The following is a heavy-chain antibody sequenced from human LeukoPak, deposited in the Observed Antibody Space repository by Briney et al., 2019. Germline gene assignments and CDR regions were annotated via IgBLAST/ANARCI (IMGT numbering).Heavy chain of an antibody. J-gene: IGHJ4*02. CDR2: ISYDGSNK. CDR1: GFTFSSYG. CDR3: AKGPKYDFWSGTRDYYFDY. D-gene: IGHD3-3*01. Sequence: PGGSLRLSCAASGFTFSSYGMHWVRQAPGKGLEWVAVISYDGSNKYYADSVKGRLTISRDNSGNTLYLQINSLRAEDTAVYYCAKGPKYDFWSGTRDYYFDYWGQGTLVTVPS. V-gene: IGHV3-30*18.